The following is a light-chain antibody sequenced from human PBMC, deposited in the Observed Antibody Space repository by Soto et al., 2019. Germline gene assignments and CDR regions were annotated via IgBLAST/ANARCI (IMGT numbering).Light chain of an antibody. CDR1: SSDVGGYNY. J-gene: IGLJ2*01. CDR2: DVS. Sequence: QSGLTQPASVSGSPGQSITISCTGSSSDVGGYNYVSWYQQHHPGKAPKLMIYDVSNRPSGVSNRFSGSKSGNTASLTISGLQAEDEADYYCSSYTTSSTVVFGGGTKLTVL. CDR3: SSYTTSSTVV. V-gene: IGLV2-14*03.